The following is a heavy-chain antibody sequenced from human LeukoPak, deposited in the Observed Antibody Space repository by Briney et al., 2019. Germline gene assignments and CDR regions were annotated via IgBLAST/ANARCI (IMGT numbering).Heavy chain of an antibody. J-gene: IGHJ5*02. V-gene: IGHV4-59*01. D-gene: IGHD1-26*01. CDR1: GGSINSYY. CDR3: ARAEVGATIWFDP. Sequence: SETLSLTYSVSGGSINSYYWSWIRQPPGKGLEWIGYIYYSGTTSYNPSLRSRVTMLVDTSKNQFTLKLSSVTAADTAVYYCARAEVGATIWFDPWGQGTLVTVSS. CDR2: IYYSGTT.